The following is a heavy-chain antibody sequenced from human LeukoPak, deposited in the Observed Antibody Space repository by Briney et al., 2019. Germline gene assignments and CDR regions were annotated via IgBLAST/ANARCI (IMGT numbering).Heavy chain of an antibody. CDR1: GFTVSSNY. Sequence: GSLRLSCVASGFTVSSNYMSWVRQAPGKGLEWVSVIYSGSSTYYAESVKGRFTISRDNSKNTLYLQMNSLRAEDTAVYYCASLAYFDYWGQGTLVTVSS. V-gene: IGHV3-53*05. J-gene: IGHJ4*02. CDR2: IYSGSST. CDR3: ASLAYFDY.